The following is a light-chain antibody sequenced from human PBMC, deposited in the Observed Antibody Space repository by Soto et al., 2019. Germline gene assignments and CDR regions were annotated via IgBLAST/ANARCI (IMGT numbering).Light chain of an antibody. CDR1: SSDVGGYNY. CDR3: CSYAGTVWV. CDR2: DVS. J-gene: IGLJ2*01. V-gene: IGLV2-11*01. Sequence: QSALTQPRSVSGSPGQSVTISCTGTSSDVGGYNYVSWYQQHPGKAPKLMIYDVSKRPSGVPDRFSGSKSGNTASLTISGLQAEDEADYYCCSYAGTVWVFGGWTQLTVL.